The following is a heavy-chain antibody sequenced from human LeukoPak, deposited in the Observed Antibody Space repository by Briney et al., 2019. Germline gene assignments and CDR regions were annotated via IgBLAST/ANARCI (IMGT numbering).Heavy chain of an antibody. CDR1: GFSFSSFS. Sequence: GGSLRLSCVASGFSFSSFSMSWVRQAPGKGLEWVADIKQDGSEKYFLDSVKGRFTISRDHANNSLYLQMNSLRVEDTAVYYCARDMGPEVPASSGYYYGMDVWGQGTTVTVSS. V-gene: IGHV3-7*01. J-gene: IGHJ6*01. CDR3: ARDMGPEVPASSGYYYGMDV. CDR2: IKQDGSEK. D-gene: IGHD1-14*01.